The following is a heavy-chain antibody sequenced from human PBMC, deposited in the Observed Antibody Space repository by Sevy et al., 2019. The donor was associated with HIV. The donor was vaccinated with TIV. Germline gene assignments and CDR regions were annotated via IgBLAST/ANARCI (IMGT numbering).Heavy chain of an antibody. V-gene: IGHV1-2*02. J-gene: IGHJ4*02. CDR2: INPDSGGP. CDR3: VRDDRDGYFDY. Sequence: ASVKVSCKASGYTFAGYYMHWVRQAPGQRLEWMGWINPDSGGPNCAPRFQGRVTLTRETSIRTVYMELSRLKADDTAVSYCVRDDRDGYFDYWGQGTLVTVSS. CDR1: GYTFAGYY.